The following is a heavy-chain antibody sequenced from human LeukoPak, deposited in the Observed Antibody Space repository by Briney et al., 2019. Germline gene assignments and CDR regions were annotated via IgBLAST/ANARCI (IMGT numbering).Heavy chain of an antibody. Sequence: GGSLRLSCAASGFTFSSYGMHWVRQAPGKGLEWVAVISYDGSNKYYADSVKGRFTISRDNSKNTLYLQMNSLRAEDTAVYYCAKLVLGATITDHPFDIWAQRTMVPVSS. J-gene: IGHJ3*02. V-gene: IGHV3-30*18. CDR3: AKLVLGATITDHPFDI. CDR2: ISYDGSNK. CDR1: GFTFSSYG. D-gene: IGHD5-12*01.